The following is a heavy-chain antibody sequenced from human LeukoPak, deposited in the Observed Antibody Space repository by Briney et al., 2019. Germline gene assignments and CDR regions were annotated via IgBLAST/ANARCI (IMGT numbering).Heavy chain of an antibody. J-gene: IGHJ4*02. V-gene: IGHV1-18*01. Sequence: ASVKVSCKASGYIXTTYGVSWVRQAPGQGLEWLAWISGYNGNTNFAQRIQGRVTLTTDTSTSTAYMELRSLTSDDTAVYYCARDLDGVFDYWGQGTLVTVSS. CDR1: GYIXTTYG. CDR3: ARDLDGVFDY. D-gene: IGHD1-1*01. CDR2: ISGYNGNT.